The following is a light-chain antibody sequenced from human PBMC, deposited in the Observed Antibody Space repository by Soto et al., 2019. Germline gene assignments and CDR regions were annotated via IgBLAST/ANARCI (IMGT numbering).Light chain of an antibody. CDR3: SSYTTSNTRQIV. V-gene: IGLV2-14*01. J-gene: IGLJ1*01. CDR1: SSDVGGYNY. Sequence: VLTQPASVSGSPGQSITISCTGTSSDVGGYNYVSWYQQHPGKAPKFMIYDVSNRPSGVSNRFSGSKSGNTASLTISGLQAEDEADYYCSSYTTSNTRQIVSGTGTKVTV. CDR2: DVS.